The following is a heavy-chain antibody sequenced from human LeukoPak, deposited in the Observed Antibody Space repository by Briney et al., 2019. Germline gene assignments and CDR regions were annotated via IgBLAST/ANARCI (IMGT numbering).Heavy chain of an antibody. Sequence: ASGKAACNASGYTFPSYGLSLVRQAPGQGLEGMGGVSAYNVNSNYAQMLQVRLTLTTDTSTNAADMDLTRLKSGDPAVYCRAFGYVWGSYRHTEDTFPFDYWGQGTLVTVSS. V-gene: IGHV1-18*01. CDR1: GYTFPSYG. CDR2: VSAYNVNS. J-gene: IGHJ4*02. D-gene: IGHD3-16*02. CDR3: AFGYVWGSYRHTEDTFPFDY.